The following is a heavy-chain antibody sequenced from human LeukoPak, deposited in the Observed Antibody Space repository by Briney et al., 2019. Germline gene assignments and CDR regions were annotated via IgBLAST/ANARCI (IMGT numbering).Heavy chain of an antibody. D-gene: IGHD4-17*01. J-gene: IGHJ4*02. CDR2: INHSGST. CDR1: GGSISGYY. Sequence: SETLSLTCTVSGGSISGYYWSWIRQPPGKGLEWIGEINHSGSTNYNPSLKSRVTISVDTSKNQFSLKLSSVTAADTAVYYCARRSDYGDHFHFGYWGQGTLVTVSS. CDR3: ARRSDYGDHFHFGY. V-gene: IGHV4-34*01.